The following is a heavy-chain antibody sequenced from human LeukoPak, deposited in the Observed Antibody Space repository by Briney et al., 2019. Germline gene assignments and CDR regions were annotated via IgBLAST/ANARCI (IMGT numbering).Heavy chain of an antibody. D-gene: IGHD3-22*01. Sequence: PGGSLRLSCAASGFTFSSYGMSWVRQAPGKGLEWVSAISGSGGSTYYADSVKGRFTISRDNSKNTLYLQMNSLRAEDTAVYYCAKVHDDSSGYYSMSYFDYRGQGTLVTVSS. CDR2: ISGSGGST. J-gene: IGHJ4*02. CDR1: GFTFSSYG. CDR3: AKVHDDSSGYYSMSYFDY. V-gene: IGHV3-23*01.